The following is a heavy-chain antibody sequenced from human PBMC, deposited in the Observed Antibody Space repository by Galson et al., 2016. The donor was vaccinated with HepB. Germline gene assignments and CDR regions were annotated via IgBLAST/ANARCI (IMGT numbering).Heavy chain of an antibody. Sequence: LRLSCADSRFTFSSFWMHWVRQVSGKGPVWVSVISGDASGTRYASVKGRFSISRDDLRNTAYLQMSSLKIEDTAVYFCLVGGTFYGYWGQGTFVTVSS. V-gene: IGHV3-74*01. CDR2: ISGDASGT. CDR1: RFTFSSFW. J-gene: IGHJ4*02. D-gene: IGHD4-17*01. CDR3: LVGGTFYGY.